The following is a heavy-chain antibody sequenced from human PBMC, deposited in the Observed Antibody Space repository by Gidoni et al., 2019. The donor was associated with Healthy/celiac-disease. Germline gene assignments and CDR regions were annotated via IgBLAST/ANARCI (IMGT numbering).Heavy chain of an antibody. CDR3: ARDLNFPRRIVGATKPDGWFDP. CDR1: GFTFSSYA. D-gene: IGHD1-26*01. J-gene: IGHJ5*02. V-gene: IGHV3-30*01. CDR2: ISYDGSNK. Sequence: QVQLVESGGGVVQPGRSLRLSCAASGFTFSSYAMHLVLQAPGKGLEWVAVISYDGSNKYYADSVKGRFTISRDNSKNTLYLQMNSLRAEDTAVYYCARDLNFPRRIVGATKPDGWFDPWGQGTLVTVSS.